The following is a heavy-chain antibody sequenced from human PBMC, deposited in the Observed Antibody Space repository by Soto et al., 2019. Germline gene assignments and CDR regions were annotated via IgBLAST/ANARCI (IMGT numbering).Heavy chain of an antibody. V-gene: IGHV4-39*01. CDR3: AVVDSTGNWFDP. Sequence: QLQLQESGPGLVKPSETLSLTCTVSGGSISSSDFYWGWLRQPPGKGLDFIGSMYYSGTTYYNPSLKNRITISVESSKNQFSLNLISVTAEDAAVYYCAVVDSTGNWFDPVGEGAVVTVSS. CDR1: GGSISSSDFY. D-gene: IGHD3-22*01. J-gene: IGHJ5*02. CDR2: MYYSGTT.